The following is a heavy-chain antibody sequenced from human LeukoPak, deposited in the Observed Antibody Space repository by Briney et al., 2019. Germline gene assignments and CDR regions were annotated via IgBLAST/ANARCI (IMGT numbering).Heavy chain of an antibody. CDR1: GFTFSSYA. D-gene: IGHD3-22*01. CDR3: AKDLSVTMIVVVMLDAFDI. Sequence: PGGSLRLSCAASGFTFSSYAMSWVRQAPGKGLEWVSAISGSGGSTYYADSVKGRFTISRDNSKNTLYLQMNSLRAKDTAVYYCAKDLSVTMIVVVMLDAFDIWGQGTMVTVSS. J-gene: IGHJ3*02. V-gene: IGHV3-23*01. CDR2: ISGSGGST.